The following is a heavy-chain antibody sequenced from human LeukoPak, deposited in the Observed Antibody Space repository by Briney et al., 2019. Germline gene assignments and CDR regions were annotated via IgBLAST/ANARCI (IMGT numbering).Heavy chain of an antibody. Sequence: GASVKVSCKTSGYTFTDYYIHWVRQAPGQGPEWMGWINPNSGGTNYAQKFQGRVTMTRDTSISTAYMELSRLTSDDTAVYYCAKSVSPRDWFDPWGQGTLVTVSS. D-gene: IGHD2-8*01. CDR2: INPNSGGT. J-gene: IGHJ5*02. CDR3: AKSVSPRDWFDP. V-gene: IGHV1-2*02. CDR1: GYTFTDYY.